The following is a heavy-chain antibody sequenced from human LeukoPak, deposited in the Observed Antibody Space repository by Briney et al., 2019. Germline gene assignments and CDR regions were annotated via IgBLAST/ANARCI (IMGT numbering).Heavy chain of an antibody. Sequence: GGSLRLSCAASGFTFSNYDMHWVRQAPGKGLEWVTFIQFDGSNKYYADSVKGRFTISRDNSKDTLYLQMSSLKIEDTAVYYCAQDSWGLWFGKNTRRGGQGTLVTVSS. CDR1: GFTFSNYD. D-gene: IGHD3-10*01. J-gene: IGHJ4*02. CDR3: AQDSWGLWFGKNTRR. V-gene: IGHV3-30*02. CDR2: IQFDGSNK.